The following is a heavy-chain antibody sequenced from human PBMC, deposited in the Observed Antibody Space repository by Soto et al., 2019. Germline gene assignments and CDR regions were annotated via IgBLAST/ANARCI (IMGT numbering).Heavy chain of an antibody. J-gene: IGHJ4*02. CDR2: INAGYGNT. CDR1: GYTIRSYA. Sequence: GASVKVSWKAYGYTIRSYAMHWVRQAPGQRLEWMGWINAGYGNTKSSQKFQDRVTISRDTSASTAYMELTSLRSEDTAVYYCARDTGDGTFDFWGQGTLVTVSS. CDR3: ARDTGDGTFDF. V-gene: IGHV1-3*01. D-gene: IGHD7-27*01.